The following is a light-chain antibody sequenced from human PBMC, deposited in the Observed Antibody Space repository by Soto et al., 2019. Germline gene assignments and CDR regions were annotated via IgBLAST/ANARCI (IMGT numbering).Light chain of an antibody. Sequence: DIQMTQSPSSLSASVGDRVTITCQASQDISNYLNWYQQKPGKAPKLLIYDASNLETRVPSRFSGSGSGTDFTFTISSLQPEDIATYYCQQYDNLPLTFGGGTKLEIK. V-gene: IGKV1-33*01. CDR3: QQYDNLPLT. CDR1: QDISNY. J-gene: IGKJ4*01. CDR2: DAS.